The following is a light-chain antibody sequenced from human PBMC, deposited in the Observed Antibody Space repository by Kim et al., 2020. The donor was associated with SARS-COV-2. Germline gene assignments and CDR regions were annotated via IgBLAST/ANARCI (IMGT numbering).Light chain of an antibody. CDR1: SGHSSYA. CDR3: QTWGTGIWV. V-gene: IGLV4-69*01. CDR2: LNSDGSH. Sequence: QPVLTQSPSASASLGASVELTCTLSSGHSSYAIAWHQQQTEKGPRYLMKLNSDGSHSKGDGIPDRFSGSSSGAERYLTISSLQSEDEADYYCQTWGTGIWVFGGGTQLTVL. J-gene: IGLJ3*02.